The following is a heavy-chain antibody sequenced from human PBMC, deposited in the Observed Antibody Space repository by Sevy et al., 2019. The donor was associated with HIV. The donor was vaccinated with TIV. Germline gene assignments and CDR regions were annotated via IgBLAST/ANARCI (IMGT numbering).Heavy chain of an antibody. J-gene: IGHJ4*02. CDR3: VRAMASVDSY. V-gene: IGHV3-7*01. CDR1: GFSLSAYW. D-gene: IGHD3-22*01. CDR2: ISQDGSTT. Sequence: GGSLRLSCDASGFSLSAYWMLWVRQAPGKGLEWVANISQDGSTTYYANSVRGRFTISRDNAKNLLFLHLSALRAEDTALYYCVRAMASVDSYWGQGTLVTVSS.